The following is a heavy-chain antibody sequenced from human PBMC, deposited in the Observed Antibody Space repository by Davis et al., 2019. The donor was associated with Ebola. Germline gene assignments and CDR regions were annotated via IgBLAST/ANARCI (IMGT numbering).Heavy chain of an antibody. D-gene: IGHD1-26*01. CDR2: IYYSGST. J-gene: IGHJ3*02. CDR3: ARGKEWELLGFGAFDI. V-gene: IGHV4-59*01. CDR1: GGSISSYY. Sequence: PSETLSLTCTVSGGSISSYYWSWIRQPPGKGLEWIGYIYYSGSTNYNPSLKSRVTISVDTSKNQFSLKLSSVTAADTAVYYCARGKEWELLGFGAFDIWGQGTMVTVSS.